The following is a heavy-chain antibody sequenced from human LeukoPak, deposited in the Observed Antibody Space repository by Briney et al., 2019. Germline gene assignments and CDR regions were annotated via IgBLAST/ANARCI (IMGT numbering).Heavy chain of an antibody. D-gene: IGHD3-3*01. CDR2: MNPNSGNT. CDR3: ARGFGVLRFLEWPFEYYFDY. Sequence: GASVKVSCKASGYTFTSYDINWVRQATGQGLEWMGWMNPNSGNTGYAQKFQGRVTITRNTSISTAYMELSSLRSEDTAVYYCARGFGVLRFLEWPFEYYFDYWGQGTLVTVSS. J-gene: IGHJ4*02. V-gene: IGHV1-8*01. CDR1: GYTFTSYD.